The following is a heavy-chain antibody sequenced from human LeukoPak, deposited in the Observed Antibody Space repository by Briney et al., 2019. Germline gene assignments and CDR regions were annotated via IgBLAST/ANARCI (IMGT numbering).Heavy chain of an antibody. V-gene: IGHV3-53*01. Sequence: GGSLRVFCAASGFTFSSNYMSWVRQAPGKGLEWVSVIYSGGSTYYADSVKGRFTISRDNSKNTLYLQMNSLRAEDTAVYYCAREIAAAGYYYSYYMVFWRRGTTVTVSS. D-gene: IGHD6-13*01. CDR3: AREIAAAGYYYSYYMVF. CDR1: GFTFSSNY. J-gene: IGHJ6*03. CDR2: IYSGGST.